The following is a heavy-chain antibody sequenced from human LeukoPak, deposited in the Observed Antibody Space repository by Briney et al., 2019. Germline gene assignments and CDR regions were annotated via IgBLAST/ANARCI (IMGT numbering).Heavy chain of an antibody. CDR3: ARRARLGSGWDSDY. CDR2: IYYSGST. J-gene: IGHJ4*02. Sequence: SETLSLTCTVSGGSISSYYWSWIRQPPGKGLEWIGYIYYSGSTNYNPSLKSRVTISVDTSKNQFSLKLSSVTAADTAVYYCARRARLGSGWDSDYWGQGTLVTVSS. CDR1: GGSISSYY. V-gene: IGHV4-59*08. D-gene: IGHD6-19*01.